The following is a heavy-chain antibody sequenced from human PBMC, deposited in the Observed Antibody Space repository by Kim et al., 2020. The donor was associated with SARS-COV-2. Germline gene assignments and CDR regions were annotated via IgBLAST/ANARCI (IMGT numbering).Heavy chain of an antibody. V-gene: IGHV4-39*01. CDR2: IYYSGST. CDR1: GGSISSSSYY. J-gene: IGHJ5*02. CDR3: ARLQLRLITIFGVVEKGHWFDP. Sequence: SETLSLTCTVSGGSISSSSYYWGWIRQPPGKGLEWIGSIYYSGSTYYNPSLKSRVTIPVDTTKNQFSLKLSSVTAADTAVYYCARLQLRLITIFGVVEKGHWFDPWGQGTLVSVSS. D-gene: IGHD3-3*01.